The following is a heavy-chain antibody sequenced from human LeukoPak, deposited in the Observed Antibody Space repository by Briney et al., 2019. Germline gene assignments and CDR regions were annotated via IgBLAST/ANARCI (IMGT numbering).Heavy chain of an antibody. CDR3: ERDYYGSGSNLDY. CDR1: GGTFSSYA. J-gene: IGHJ4*02. Sequence: GASVKVSCKASGGTFSSYAISWVRQAPGQGLEWMGGIIPIFGTANYAQKFQGRVTITADESTSTAYMELSSLRSEDTAVYYCERDYYGSGSNLDYWGQGTLVTVSS. D-gene: IGHD3-10*01. CDR2: IIPIFGTA. V-gene: IGHV1-69*13.